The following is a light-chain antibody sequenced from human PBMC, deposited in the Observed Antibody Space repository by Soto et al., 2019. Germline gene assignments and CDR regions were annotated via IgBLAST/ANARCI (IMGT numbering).Light chain of an antibody. V-gene: IGKV3-15*01. Sequence: EFVLTQSPGTLSVSPGERATLSCRASQSVSSNLAWYQQKPGQAPRLLIYHASTRATGIPARFSGSGSGTEFTLTISSLQPEDFAIYYCQQRSSWPWTFGQGTKVDIK. CDR1: QSVSSN. CDR3: QQRSSWPWT. CDR2: HAS. J-gene: IGKJ1*01.